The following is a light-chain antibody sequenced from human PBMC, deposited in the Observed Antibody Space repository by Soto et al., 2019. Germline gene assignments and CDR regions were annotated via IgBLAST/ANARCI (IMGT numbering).Light chain of an antibody. V-gene: IGKV3-20*01. CDR2: GAS. CDR3: QQYGSPPLA. J-gene: IGKJ4*01. CDR1: QSVSSSY. Sequence: EIVLTQSPGTLSLSPGERATLSCRASQSVSSSYLAWYQQKPGQAPRLLIYGASSSATGIPDRFSGSGSGTDFTLTSRRLEPEDFAVYYWQQYGSPPLAFGGGTKVEIK.